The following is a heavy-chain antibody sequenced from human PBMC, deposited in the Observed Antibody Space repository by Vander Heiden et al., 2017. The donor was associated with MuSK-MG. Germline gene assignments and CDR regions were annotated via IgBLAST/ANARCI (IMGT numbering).Heavy chain of an antibody. CDR2: ISYDGSNK. V-gene: IGHV3-30*18. J-gene: IGHJ6*02. CDR1: GFTFSSHG. CDR3: AKDSRYCSGGSCYSPYYYYGMDV. D-gene: IGHD2-15*01. Sequence: QVQLVESGGGVVQPGRSLRLSCAASGFTFSSHGMHWVRQAPGKGLEWVAVISYDGSNKYYADSVKGRFTISRDNSKNTLYLQMNSLRAEDTAVYYCAKDSRYCSGGSCYSPYYYYGMDVWGQGTTVTVSS.